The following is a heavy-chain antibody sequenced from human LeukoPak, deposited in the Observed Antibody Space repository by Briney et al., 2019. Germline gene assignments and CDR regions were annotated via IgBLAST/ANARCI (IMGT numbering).Heavy chain of an antibody. D-gene: IGHD3-9*01. V-gene: IGHV3-21*03. CDR2: ISSSSSNI. Sequence: NPGGSLRLSCAASGFTFSSYSMNWVRQAPGKGLEWVSSISSSSSNIYYADSVKGRFTISRDNAENSLYLQMNSLKTEDTAVYYCTTMAGYTRGYDAFDIWGQGTMVTVSS. CDR3: TTMAGYTRGYDAFDI. J-gene: IGHJ3*02. CDR1: GFTFSSYS.